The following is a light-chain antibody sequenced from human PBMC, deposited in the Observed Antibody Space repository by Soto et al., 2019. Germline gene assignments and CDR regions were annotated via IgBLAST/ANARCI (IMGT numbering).Light chain of an antibody. CDR3: QHAGYSAFT. CDR2: SIS. CDR1: QSFNNNN. Sequence: EIVLTQSPGTLSLSPGEQATLSCRASQSFNNNNLAWFQQKPGQAPRLRIYSISTKATGIPDRFSGSGSGTHFTLTLSRLEPEDFAVYYCQHAGYSAFTFGPGTKVDVK. V-gene: IGKV3-20*01. J-gene: IGKJ3*01.